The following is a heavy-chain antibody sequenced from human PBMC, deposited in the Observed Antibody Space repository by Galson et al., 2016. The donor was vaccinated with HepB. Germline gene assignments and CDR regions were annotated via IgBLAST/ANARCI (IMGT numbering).Heavy chain of an antibody. D-gene: IGHD3-10*01. Sequence: SVKVSCKASGYMFTSYGIHWVRQAPGQRPGWMGVINGGNGNTKYSQKLQDRFNISRDTSAGTAYMELSSLRSEDTAVYYCARSWGSGSLNYYYYAMDVWGLGTTVTVSS. CDR1: GYMFTSYG. CDR3: ARSWGSGSLNYYYYAMDV. V-gene: IGHV1-3*01. J-gene: IGHJ6*02. CDR2: INGGNGNT.